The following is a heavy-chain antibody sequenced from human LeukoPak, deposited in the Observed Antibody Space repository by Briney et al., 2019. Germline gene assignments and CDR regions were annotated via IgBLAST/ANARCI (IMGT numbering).Heavy chain of an antibody. J-gene: IGHJ6*04. CDR1: GFTFSRYS. Sequence: GGSLRLSCAASGFTFSRYSMNWVRQAPGKGLEWVSYISSSSSTIYYADSVKGRFTISRDNAKNSLYLQMNSLRAEDTAVYYCAELGITMIGGVWGKGTTVTISS. CDR2: ISSSSSTI. V-gene: IGHV3-48*01. D-gene: IGHD3-10*02. CDR3: AELGITMIGGV.